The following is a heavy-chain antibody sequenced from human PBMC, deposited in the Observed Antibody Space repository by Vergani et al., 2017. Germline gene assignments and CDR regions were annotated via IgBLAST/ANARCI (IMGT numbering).Heavy chain of an antibody. CDR3: ARLAPAGWKWLRGWFDP. CDR1: GYSFTSYW. J-gene: IGHJ5*02. D-gene: IGHD6-19*01. CDR2: IYPGHSDT. Sequence: EVQLVQSGAEVKKPGESLKISCKGSGYSFTSYWIGWVRQMPGKGLEWMGIIYPGHSDTRYSPSFQGQVTISADKSISTAYLQWSRLKASDTAMYYCARLAPAGWKWLRGWFDPWGQGTLVTVSS. V-gene: IGHV5-51*03.